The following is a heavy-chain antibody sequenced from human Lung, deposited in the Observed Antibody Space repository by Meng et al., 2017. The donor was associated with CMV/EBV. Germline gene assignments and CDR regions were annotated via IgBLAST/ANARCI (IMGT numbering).Heavy chain of an antibody. CDR1: GFTFSNDA. CDR3: AKTEYYDSSGYDK. J-gene: IGHJ4*01. D-gene: IGHD3-22*01. V-gene: IGHV3-23*01. CDR2: ISGSGSRL. Sequence: SCAASGFTFSNDAMSWVRQAPGKGLEWVSDISGSGSRLYYADSVTGRFTISRDNSKNTLYLQMNSLRAEDAAVYYCAKTEYYDSSGYDKWGQGTLVTVSS.